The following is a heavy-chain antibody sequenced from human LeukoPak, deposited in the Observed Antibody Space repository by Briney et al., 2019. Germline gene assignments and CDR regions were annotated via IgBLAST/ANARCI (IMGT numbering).Heavy chain of an antibody. J-gene: IGHJ5*02. Sequence: SETLSLTCIVSGGSIGPFFWSWIRQLPWKGLEWIGSIFYTGSTNYNPSLKSRRTISVDTSKKQFSLQLTSVTAADTAVYYCARDDYRGVTNFDPWGQGTLVTVSS. D-gene: IGHD3-10*01. V-gene: IGHV4-59*01. CDR3: ARDDYRGVTNFDP. CDR2: IFYTGST. CDR1: GGSIGPFF.